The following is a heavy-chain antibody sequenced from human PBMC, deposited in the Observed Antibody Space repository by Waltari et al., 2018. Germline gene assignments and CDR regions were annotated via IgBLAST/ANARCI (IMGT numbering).Heavy chain of an antibody. J-gene: IGHJ4*02. CDR1: GGSISSGSYY. CDR2: IYTSGST. CDR3: ASEYSSSSGKYY. V-gene: IGHV4-61*02. Sequence: QVQLQESGPGLVKPSQTLSLTCTVSGGSISSGSYYWSWIRLPAGKGLEWIGRIYTSGSTNYNPSLKSRVTISVDTSKNQFSLKLSSVTAADTAVYYCASEYSSSSGKYYWGQGTLVTVSS. D-gene: IGHD6-6*01.